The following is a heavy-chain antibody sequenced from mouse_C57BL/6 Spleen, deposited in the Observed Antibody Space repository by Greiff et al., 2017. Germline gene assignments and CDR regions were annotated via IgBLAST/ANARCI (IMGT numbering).Heavy chain of an antibody. V-gene: IGHV7-3*01. D-gene: IGHD2-2*01. CDR1: GFTFTDYY. Sequence: EVQLVESGGGLVQPGGSLSLSCAASGFTFTDYYMSWVRQPPGKALEWLGFIRNKANGYTTEYSASLKGRFTNSRNNSQSILYLQMHALRAVDSATYYCSRYSWLGAMDYWGQGTSVTVSS. CDR2: IRNKANGYTT. J-gene: IGHJ4*01. CDR3: SRYSWLGAMDY.